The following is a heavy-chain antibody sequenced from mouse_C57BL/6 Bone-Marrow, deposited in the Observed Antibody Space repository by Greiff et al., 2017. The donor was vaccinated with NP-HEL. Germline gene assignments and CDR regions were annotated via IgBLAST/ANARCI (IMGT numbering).Heavy chain of an antibody. Sequence: VQLVESGAELARPGASVKLSCKASGYTFTSYGISWVKQRTGQGLEWIGEIYPRSGNTYYNEKIQGKATLTADKSSSTAYMELRSLTSEDSAVYFCARSGYYGSSYGYWYFDVWGTGTTVTVSS. CDR3: ARSGYYGSSYGYWYFDV. J-gene: IGHJ1*03. V-gene: IGHV1-81*01. D-gene: IGHD1-1*01. CDR2: IYPRSGNT. CDR1: GYTFTSYG.